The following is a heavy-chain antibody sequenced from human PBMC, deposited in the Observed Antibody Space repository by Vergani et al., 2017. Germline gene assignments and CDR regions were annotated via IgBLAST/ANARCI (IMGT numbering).Heavy chain of an antibody. D-gene: IGHD3-3*01. CDR2: ISGSGGST. CDR3: AKESHDFWSGYYVKWFDP. CDR1: GFTFSSYA. J-gene: IGHJ5*02. Sequence: EVQLLESGGGLVQPGGSLRLSCAASGFTFSSYAMSWVRQAPGKGLEWVSAISGSGGSTYYADSVKGRFTISRDNSKNTLYLQMNSLRAEDTAVYYCAKESHDFWSGYYVKWFDPWGQGTLVTVSS. V-gene: IGHV3-23*01.